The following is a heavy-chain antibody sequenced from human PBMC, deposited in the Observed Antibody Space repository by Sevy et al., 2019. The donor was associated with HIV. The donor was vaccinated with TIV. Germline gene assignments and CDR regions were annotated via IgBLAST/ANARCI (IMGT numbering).Heavy chain of an antibody. CDR2: ISNDGGNT. Sequence: GGSLRLSCAASGFTFSDYWMHWVRQAPGKGLVWVSHISNDGGNTNYADSVKGRFTISRDNAKNTLYLQMNNLRVEDTARNYCHAASQGSWGQGTLVTVSS. D-gene: IGHD6-25*01. V-gene: IGHV3-74*01. CDR1: GFTFSDYW. J-gene: IGHJ5*02. CDR3: HAASQGS.